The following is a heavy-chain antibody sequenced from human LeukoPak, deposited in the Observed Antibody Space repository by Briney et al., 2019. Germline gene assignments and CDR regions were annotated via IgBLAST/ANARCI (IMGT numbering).Heavy chain of an antibody. V-gene: IGHV3-11*05. CDR1: GFTFSDYY. D-gene: IGHD3-10*01. J-gene: IGHJ4*02. CDR3: ARDSMVREKLLDY. Sequence: GGSLRLSCAASGFTFSDYYMSWIRQAPGKGLEWVSYISSTSSYTNYADSVKGRFTISRDNAKNSLYLQMNSLRADDTAVYYCARDSMVREKLLDYWGRGALVTVSS. CDR2: ISSTSSYT.